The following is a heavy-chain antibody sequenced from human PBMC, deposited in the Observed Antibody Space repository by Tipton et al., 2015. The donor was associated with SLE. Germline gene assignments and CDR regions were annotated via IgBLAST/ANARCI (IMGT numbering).Heavy chain of an antibody. CDR3: ARDPELLGRYDY. V-gene: IGHV4-38-2*02. Sequence: TLSLTCTVSGFSINSTYYWGWFRQPTGKGLEWIGTVYHSGNTHYNTSLKSRSTISLDTSKNRFSLKLTSVTAADAAVYYCARDPELLGRYDYWGQGTLVTVSS. CDR1: GFSINSTYY. D-gene: IGHD2-15*01. CDR2: VYHSGNT. J-gene: IGHJ4*02.